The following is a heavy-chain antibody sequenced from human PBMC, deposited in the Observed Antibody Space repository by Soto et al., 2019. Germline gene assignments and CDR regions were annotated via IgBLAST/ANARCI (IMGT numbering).Heavy chain of an antibody. CDR3: AAEGSGYDYGMDV. CDR2: IVVGSGNT. J-gene: IGHJ6*02. CDR1: GFTFTSSA. V-gene: IGHV1-58*01. Sequence: SVKVSCKASGFTFTSSAVQWVRQALGQRLEWIGWIVVGSGNTNYAQKFQERVTITRDMSTSTAYMELSSLRSEDTAVYYCAAEGSGYDYGMDVWGQGTTVTVSS. D-gene: IGHD2-15*01.